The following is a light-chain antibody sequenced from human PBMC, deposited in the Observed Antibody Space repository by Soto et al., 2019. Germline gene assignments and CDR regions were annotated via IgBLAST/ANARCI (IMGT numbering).Light chain of an antibody. CDR1: SSDVGNYNL. V-gene: IGLV2-23*01. Sequence: QSALTQPASVSGSPGQSITISCTGTSSDVGNYNLVSWFQQYPGKAPKLMIYEGSKRPAGVSDRFSGSKSGNTASLTISGLQAEDEADYHCCSFAGSRTFVFGTGPKLTVL. CDR3: CSFAGSRTFV. J-gene: IGLJ1*01. CDR2: EGS.